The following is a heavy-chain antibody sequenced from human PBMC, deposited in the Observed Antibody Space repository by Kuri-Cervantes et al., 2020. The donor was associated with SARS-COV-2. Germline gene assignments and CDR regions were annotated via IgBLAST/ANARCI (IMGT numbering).Heavy chain of an antibody. CDR1: GFTFSSYW. J-gene: IGHJ3*02. Sequence: GESLKISCAASGFTFSSYWMSWVRQAPGKGLEWVANIKQDGSEKYYVDSVKGRFTISRDNAKNSLYLQMNSLRAEDTAVYYCTRGVDYSLTFDIWGQGTMVTVSS. CDR2: IKQDGSEK. V-gene: IGHV3-7*03. CDR3: TRGVDYSLTFDI. D-gene: IGHD2/OR15-2a*01.